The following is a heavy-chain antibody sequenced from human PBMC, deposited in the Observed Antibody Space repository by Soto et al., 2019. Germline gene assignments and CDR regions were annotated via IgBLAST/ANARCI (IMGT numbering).Heavy chain of an antibody. V-gene: IGHV1-8*01. D-gene: IGHD6-13*01. Sequence: SCKTPGNTFGDFDINWIRQAPGQGLEWMGWMNPKRGDTGSAQKFQGRVTMTRNTSINTAFLEVTGLTSDDTAVYFCARTGGLFTTSWYVFDYWG. CDR2: MNPKRGDT. CDR1: GNTFGDFD. CDR3: ARTGGLFTTSWYVFDY. J-gene: IGHJ4*01.